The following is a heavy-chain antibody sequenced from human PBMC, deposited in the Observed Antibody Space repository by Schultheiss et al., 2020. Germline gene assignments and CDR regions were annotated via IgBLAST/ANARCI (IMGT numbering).Heavy chain of an antibody. J-gene: IGHJ3*01. V-gene: IGHV4-34*01. CDR2: INHSGST. D-gene: IGHD6-19*01. Sequence: SETLSLTCAVYGGSFSGYYWSWIRQPPGKGLEWIGEINHSGSTTYNPSLQSRVTISVDTSKNQFSLRLNSVTAADTAVYYCARGPGIVVSGTSYFWGQGTMV. CDR3: ARGPGIVVSGTSYF. CDR1: GGSFSGYY.